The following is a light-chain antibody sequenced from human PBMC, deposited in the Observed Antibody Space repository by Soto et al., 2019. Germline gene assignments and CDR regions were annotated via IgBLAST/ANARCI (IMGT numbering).Light chain of an antibody. CDR1: QSVSSN. V-gene: IGKV3-15*01. CDR3: QQYNNWPRT. CDR2: GAS. J-gene: IGKJ1*01. Sequence: EIVMTQSPATLSVSPGERATLSCRASQSVSSNLAWYQQKPGQAPRLLIYGASTRATGIPARFSGSGSGTEFTLTISSLQSEDFAVYYCQQYNNWPRTVGQGTKVAIK.